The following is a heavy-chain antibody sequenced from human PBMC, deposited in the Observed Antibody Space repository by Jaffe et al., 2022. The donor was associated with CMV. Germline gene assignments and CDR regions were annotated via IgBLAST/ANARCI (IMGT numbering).Heavy chain of an antibody. CDR3: AKSEEDGGSYWGDYYYYGMDV. Sequence: EVQLLESGGGLVQPGGSLRLSCAASGFTFSSYAMSWVRQAPGKGLEWVSAISGSGGSTYYADSVKGRFTISRDNSKNTLYLQMNSLRAEDTAVYYCAKSEEDGGSYWGDYYYYGMDVWGQGTTVTVSS. CDR2: ISGSGGST. J-gene: IGHJ6*02. D-gene: IGHD1-26*01. V-gene: IGHV3-23*01. CDR1: GFTFSSYA.